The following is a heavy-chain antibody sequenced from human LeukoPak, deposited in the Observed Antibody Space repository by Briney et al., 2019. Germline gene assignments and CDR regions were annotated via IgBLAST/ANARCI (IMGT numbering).Heavy chain of an antibody. J-gene: IGHJ4*02. CDR3: ARDLDY. Sequence: SETLSLTCAVYGGSFSGYYWSWIRQPPGKGLEWIGYIYYSGSTNYNPSLKSRVTISVDTSKNQFSLKLSSVTAADTAVYYCARDLDYWGQGTLVTVSS. CDR2: IYYSGST. V-gene: IGHV4-59*01. CDR1: GGSFSGYY.